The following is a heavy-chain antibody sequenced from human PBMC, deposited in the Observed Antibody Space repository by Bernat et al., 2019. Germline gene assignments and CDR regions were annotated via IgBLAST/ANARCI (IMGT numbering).Heavy chain of an antibody. D-gene: IGHD3-10*01. CDR3: ARSRMVRGVMDFDY. J-gene: IGHJ4*02. Sequence: EVQLLESGGGLVQPGGSLRLSCAASGLTFSSHAMSWVRQAPGKGLEWVSIISDNGGDIYYADSVKGRFTISRDNSKNTLYLQMNSLRAEDTAVYYCARSRMVRGVMDFDYWGQGTLVTVSS. CDR2: ISDNGGDI. V-gene: IGHV3-23*01. CDR1: GLTFSSHA.